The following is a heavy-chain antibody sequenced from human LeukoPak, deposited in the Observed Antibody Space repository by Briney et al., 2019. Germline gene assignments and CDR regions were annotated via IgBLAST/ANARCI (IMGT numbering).Heavy chain of an antibody. D-gene: IGHD3-3*01. CDR1: GGSISSSNW. CDR2: IYHSGIT. J-gene: IGHJ3*02. CDR3: ARFYDFWSGGDAFDI. V-gene: IGHV4-4*02. Sequence: SETLSLTCAVSGGSISSSNWWSWVRQPPGKGLEWIGEIYHSGITNYNPSLKCRVTISVDKSKNQFSLKLSSVTAADTAVYYCARFYDFWSGGDAFDIWGQGTMVTVSS.